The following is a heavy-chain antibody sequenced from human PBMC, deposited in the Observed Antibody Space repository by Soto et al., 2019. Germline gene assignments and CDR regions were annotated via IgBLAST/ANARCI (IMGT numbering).Heavy chain of an antibody. J-gene: IGHJ4*02. Sequence: SGPTLVNPTQTLTLTCTFSGFSLKTYGMRVSWVRQPPGKALEWLARIDWDDEKFYSTSLKTRLSISKDTSKNQVVLTMTNMDPVDTATYYCARETTTGHDYWGQGTLVTASS. CDR2: IDWDDEK. D-gene: IGHD1-1*01. CDR3: ARETTTGHDY. V-gene: IGHV2-70*04. CDR1: GFSLKTYGMR.